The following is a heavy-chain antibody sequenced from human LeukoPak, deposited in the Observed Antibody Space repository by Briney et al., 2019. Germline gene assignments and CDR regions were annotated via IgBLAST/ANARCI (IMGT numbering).Heavy chain of an antibody. V-gene: IGHV1-46*01. CDR3: ARTEAYYDSSGYPDY. CDR1: GYTFTNYY. D-gene: IGHD3-22*01. Sequence: GASVKVSCKASGYTFTNYYIHWVRQAPGHGLEWMGIIDPSGGSTSYAQKFQGRVTMTRDTSTSTVYMELSSLRSEDTAVYYCARTEAYYDSSGYPDYWGQGTLVTVSS. J-gene: IGHJ4*02. CDR2: IDPSGGST.